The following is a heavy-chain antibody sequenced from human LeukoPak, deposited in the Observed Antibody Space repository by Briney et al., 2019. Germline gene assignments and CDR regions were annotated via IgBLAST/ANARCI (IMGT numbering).Heavy chain of an antibody. CDR3: AREAGDYGDYVSPHFDY. V-gene: IGHV3-30-3*01. D-gene: IGHD4-17*01. J-gene: IGHJ4*02. Sequence: GGSLRLSCAASGFTFSSYAMHWVRQAPGKGLEWVAVISYDGSNKYYADSVKGRFTISRDNSKNTLYLQMNSLRAEDTAVYYCAREAGDYGDYVSPHFDYWGQGTLVTVSS. CDR1: GFTFSSYA. CDR2: ISYDGSNK.